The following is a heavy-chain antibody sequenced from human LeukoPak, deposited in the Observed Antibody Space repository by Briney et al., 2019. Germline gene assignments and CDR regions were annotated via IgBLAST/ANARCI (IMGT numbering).Heavy chain of an antibody. CDR3: ARDKCPRAVAGTVDY. D-gene: IGHD6-19*01. J-gene: IGHJ4*02. CDR1: GYTFTSYG. Sequence: ASVKVSCKASGYTFTSYGISWVRQAPGQGLEWMGWISAYNGNTNYAQKLQGRVTMTTDTSTSTAYMELRSLRSDDTAVYYCARDKCPRAVAGTVDYWGQGTLVTVSS. CDR2: ISAYNGNT. V-gene: IGHV1-18*01.